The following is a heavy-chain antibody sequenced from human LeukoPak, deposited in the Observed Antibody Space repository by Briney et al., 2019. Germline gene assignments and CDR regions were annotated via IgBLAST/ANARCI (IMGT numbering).Heavy chain of an antibody. CDR3: ARGDSSGYYYRPEAFDI. D-gene: IGHD3-22*01. CDR1: GYTFTGYY. Sequence: GASVKVSCKASGYTFTGYYMHWVRQAPGQGLEWMGWINPNSGGTNYAQKFQGRVTMTRDTSISTAYMELSRLRSDDTAVYYCARGDSSGYYYRPEAFDIWGQGTMVTVSS. J-gene: IGHJ3*02. V-gene: IGHV1-2*02. CDR2: INPNSGGT.